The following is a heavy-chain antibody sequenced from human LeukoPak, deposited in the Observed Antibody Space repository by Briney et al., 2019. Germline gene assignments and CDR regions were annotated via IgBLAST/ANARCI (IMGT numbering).Heavy chain of an antibody. Sequence: SQTLSLTCTVSGGSISSGSYYWSWIRQPAGKGLEWIGRIYTSGSTNYNPSLKSRVTISVDTSKNQSSLKLSSVTAADTAVYYCARDHDFWSGYFDYWGQGTLVTVSS. D-gene: IGHD3-3*01. J-gene: IGHJ4*02. CDR3: ARDHDFWSGYFDY. CDR2: IYTSGST. CDR1: GGSISSGSYY. V-gene: IGHV4-61*02.